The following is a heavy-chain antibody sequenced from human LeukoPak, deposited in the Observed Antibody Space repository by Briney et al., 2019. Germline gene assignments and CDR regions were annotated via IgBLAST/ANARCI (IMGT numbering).Heavy chain of an antibody. J-gene: IGHJ4*02. CDR3: ARDLAPYCSGGRCSTFDS. Sequence: GGSLRLSCAASGFTFSDYYMSWIRQAPGKGLEWVSYISSSGSTIYYADSVKGRFTISRDNAKNSLYLQMNSLRAEDTAVYYCARDLAPYCSGGRCSTFDSWGQGTLVTVSS. D-gene: IGHD2-15*01. V-gene: IGHV3-11*04. CDR2: ISSSGSTI. CDR1: GFTFSDYY.